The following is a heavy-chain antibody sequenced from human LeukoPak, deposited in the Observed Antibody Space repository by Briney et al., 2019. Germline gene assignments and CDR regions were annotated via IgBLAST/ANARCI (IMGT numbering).Heavy chain of an antibody. CDR3: ARVPDYYGSGTYPFFDY. V-gene: IGHV4-34*01. Sequence: SETLSLTCAVYGGSFSGYYWSWIRQPPGKGLEWIGEINHSGSTNYNPSLKSRVTISVDTPKNQFSLKLSSVTAADTAVYYCARVPDYYGSGTYPFFDYWGQGTLVTVSS. D-gene: IGHD3-10*01. CDR2: INHSGST. CDR1: GGSFSGYY. J-gene: IGHJ4*02.